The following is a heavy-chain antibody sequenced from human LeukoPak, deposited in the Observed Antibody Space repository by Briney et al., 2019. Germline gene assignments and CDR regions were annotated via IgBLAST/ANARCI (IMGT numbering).Heavy chain of an antibody. Sequence: PSETLSLTCTVSGGSISSSYWSWIRQPPGKGLEWIGYISYSGSTNYNPSLKSRVTISVDTSKNQFSLKLSSVTAADTAVYYCAKLSGSSWTFDYWGQGTLVIVSS. V-gene: IGHV4-59*01. J-gene: IGHJ4*02. D-gene: IGHD6-13*01. CDR2: ISYSGST. CDR3: AKLSGSSWTFDY. CDR1: GGSISSSY.